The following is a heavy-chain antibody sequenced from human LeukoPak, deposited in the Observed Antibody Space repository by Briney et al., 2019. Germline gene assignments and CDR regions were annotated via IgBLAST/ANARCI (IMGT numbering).Heavy chain of an antibody. CDR3: AKDKGYIATTGILSDH. CDR2: VSWDGGTT. J-gene: IGHJ4*02. D-gene: IGHD1-1*01. V-gene: IGHV3-43D*04. CDR1: GFTFDDFA. Sequence: GGSLRLSCAASGFTFDDFARHWVRQAPGEGLEWVSLVSWDGGTTFNADSVKGRFTVSRDNSINSLYLQMNNLRVEDTAFYYCAKDKGYIATTGILSDHWGTGTLVTVSS.